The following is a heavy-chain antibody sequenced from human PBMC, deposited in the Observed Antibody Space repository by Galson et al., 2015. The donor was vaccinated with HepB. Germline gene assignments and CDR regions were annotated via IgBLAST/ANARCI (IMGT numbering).Heavy chain of an antibody. CDR1: GFTFSSYA. V-gene: IGHV3-23*01. Sequence: SLRLSCAASGFTFSSYAMNWARQVPGKGLEWVSGISDSGGTTYYADSVKGRFTISRDNSKKTLYLQMNSLRAEDTAVYYCAKSRVVLTAIRPVFDTWGQGTQVTVSS. CDR2: ISDSGGTT. CDR3: AKSRVVLTAIRPVFDT. J-gene: IGHJ5*02. D-gene: IGHD2-21*02.